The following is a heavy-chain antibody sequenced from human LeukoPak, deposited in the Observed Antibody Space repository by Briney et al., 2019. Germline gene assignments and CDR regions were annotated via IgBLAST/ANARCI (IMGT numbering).Heavy chain of an antibody. Sequence: ASVRVACKVSGQTLSEFTMHWVRQAPGKGLEWMGGFDPENDERMHARNFRGRVTMTEDTSTDTAYMELSSLRSEDTAVYFCATEMTSVVPDYWGQGTLVTVSS. J-gene: IGHJ4*02. CDR3: ATEMTSVVPDY. CDR1: GQTLSEFT. D-gene: IGHD4-11*01. V-gene: IGHV1-24*01. CDR2: FDPENDER.